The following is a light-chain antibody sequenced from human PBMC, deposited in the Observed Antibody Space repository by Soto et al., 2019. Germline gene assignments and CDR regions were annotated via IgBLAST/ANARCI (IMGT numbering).Light chain of an antibody. Sequence: DIQMTQSPSSLSASVGDRVSITCRASQSIRSHLNWYQHKPGKAPKVLIYAASSSQGGVPSRFSGSGSGTDFTLTIKSLQPEDFATYYCQQSFSSPFTFGPGTKVDVK. CDR2: AAS. V-gene: IGKV1-39*01. CDR1: QSIRSH. CDR3: QQSFSSPFT. J-gene: IGKJ3*01.